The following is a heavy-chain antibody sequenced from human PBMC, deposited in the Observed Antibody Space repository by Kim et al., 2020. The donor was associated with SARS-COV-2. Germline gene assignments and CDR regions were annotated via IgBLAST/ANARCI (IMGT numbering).Heavy chain of an antibody. J-gene: IGHJ3*02. V-gene: IGHV4-59*01. Sequence: SETLSLTCTVSGGSISSYYWSWIRQPPGKGLEWIGYIYYSGSTNYNPPLKSRVTISVDTSKNQFSLKLSSVTAADTAVYYCARDGMGTIPSHSSSPYEAFDIWGQGTMVTVSS. CDR1: GGSISSYY. CDR2: IYYSGST. CDR3: ARDGMGTIPSHSSSPYEAFDI. D-gene: IGHD6-13*01.